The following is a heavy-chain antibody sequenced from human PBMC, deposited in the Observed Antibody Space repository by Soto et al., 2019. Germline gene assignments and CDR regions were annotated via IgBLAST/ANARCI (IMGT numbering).Heavy chain of an antibody. Sequence: PSETLSLTCSVSGRSISKINAYGCWIRQTPGEGLEWIGTIHHTGSTYYNPSLKSRVIISLDTSKNQFSLKLSSVTAADTALYYCARPEGGYGSGYSWFDPWGQGTRVTVSS. D-gene: IGHD5-12*01. J-gene: IGHJ5*02. CDR1: GRSISKINAY. CDR3: ARPEGGYGSGYSWFDP. CDR2: IHHTGST. V-gene: IGHV4-39*01.